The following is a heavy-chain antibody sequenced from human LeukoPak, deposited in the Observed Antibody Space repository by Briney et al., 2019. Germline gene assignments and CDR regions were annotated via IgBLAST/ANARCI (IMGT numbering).Heavy chain of an antibody. J-gene: IGHJ4*02. CDR1: GYTLTELS. D-gene: IGHD2-15*01. CDR3: ATNLGYCSGGSCYGGY. Sequence: ASVKVSCKVSGYTLTELSMHWVRQAPGKGLEWMGGFDPEDGETIYAQKFQGRVTMTEDTSTDTAYMELSSLRSEDTAVYYCATNLGYCSGGSCYGGYWGQGTLVTVSS. CDR2: FDPEDGET. V-gene: IGHV1-24*01.